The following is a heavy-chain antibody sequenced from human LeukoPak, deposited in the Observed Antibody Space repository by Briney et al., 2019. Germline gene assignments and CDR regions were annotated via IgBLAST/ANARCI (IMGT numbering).Heavy chain of an antibody. V-gene: IGHV4-59*08. D-gene: IGHD3-10*01. CDR3: ARHKRGSSTDWFDP. CDR2: IYYSGTI. J-gene: IGHJ5*02. CDR1: GGSISSDY. Sequence: SETLSLTCTVSGGSISSDYWSWIRQPPGKGLEWIGIYYSGTIKHNPSLESRVSISVDTSKNQFSLKLNSVTAADTAMYYCARHKRGSSTDWFDPWGQGTLVTV.